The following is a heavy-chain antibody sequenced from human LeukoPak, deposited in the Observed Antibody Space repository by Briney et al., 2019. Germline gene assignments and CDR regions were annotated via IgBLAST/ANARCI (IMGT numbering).Heavy chain of an antibody. CDR3: ARVNLVVVPAAKGYYYYMDV. V-gene: IGHV4-39*07. Sequence: SETLSPTCTVSGGSISSSSYYWGWIRQPPGKGLEWIGSIYYSGSTYYNPSLKSRVTISVDTSKNQFSLKLSSVTAADTAVYYCARVNLVVVPAAKGYYYYMDVWGKGTTVTVSS. CDR2: IYYSGST. D-gene: IGHD2-2*01. J-gene: IGHJ6*03. CDR1: GGSISSSSYY.